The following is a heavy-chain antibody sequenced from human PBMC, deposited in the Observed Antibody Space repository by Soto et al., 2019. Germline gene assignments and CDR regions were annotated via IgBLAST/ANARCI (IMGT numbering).Heavy chain of an antibody. V-gene: IGHV4-34*01. Sequence: PSETLSLTCAVYGGSFSGYYWSWIRQPPGKGLEWIGEINHSGSTNYNPSLKSRVTISVDTSKNQFSLKLSSVTAADTAVYYCARLPTPIAVAGRNWFDPWGQGTLVTVSS. CDR2: INHSGST. CDR3: ARLPTPIAVAGRNWFDP. CDR1: GGSFSGYY. J-gene: IGHJ5*02. D-gene: IGHD6-19*01.